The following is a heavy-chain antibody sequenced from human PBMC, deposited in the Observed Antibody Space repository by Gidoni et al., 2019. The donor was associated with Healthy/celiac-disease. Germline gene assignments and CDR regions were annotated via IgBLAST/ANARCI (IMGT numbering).Heavy chain of an antibody. D-gene: IGHD3-10*01. CDR2: IKSKTDGGTT. J-gene: IGHJ4*02. V-gene: IGHV3-15*01. CDR3: TTYTMVRGVIDSRFDY. Sequence: EVQLVESGGGLVKPGGSLRLSCAASGFTFSNAWMSWVRQAPEKGLEWVGRIKSKTDGGTTDYAAPVKGRFTISRDDSKNTLYLQMNSLKTEDTAVYYCTTYTMVRGVIDSRFDYWGQGTLVTVSS. CDR1: GFTFSNAW.